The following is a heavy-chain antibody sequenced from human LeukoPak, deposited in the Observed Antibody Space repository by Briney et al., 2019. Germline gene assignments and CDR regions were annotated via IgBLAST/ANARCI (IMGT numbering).Heavy chain of an antibody. Sequence: GRSLRLSCAASGFTFDDYVMHWVRQAPGKGLEWVSGIGWNSGSIGYADSVKGRFTISRDNSKNTLYLQMNSLRAEDTAVYYCAKDSLGITMIVVVLDYWGQGTLVTVSS. V-gene: IGHV3-9*01. D-gene: IGHD3-22*01. CDR1: GFTFDDYV. CDR3: AKDSLGITMIVVVLDY. J-gene: IGHJ4*02. CDR2: IGWNSGSI.